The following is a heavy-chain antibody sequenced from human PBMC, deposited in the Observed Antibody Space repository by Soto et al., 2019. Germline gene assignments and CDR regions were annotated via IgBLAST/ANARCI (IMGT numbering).Heavy chain of an antibody. Sequence: SVKVSCKASGGTFSSYTISWVRQAPGQGLEWMGRIIPILGIANYAQKFQGRVTITADKSTSTAYMELSSLRSEDTAVYYCARDDPPDYGDYVRPFDYWGQGTLVTVSS. D-gene: IGHD4-17*01. CDR1: GGTFSSYT. CDR3: ARDDPPDYGDYVRPFDY. V-gene: IGHV1-69*04. CDR2: IIPILGIA. J-gene: IGHJ4*02.